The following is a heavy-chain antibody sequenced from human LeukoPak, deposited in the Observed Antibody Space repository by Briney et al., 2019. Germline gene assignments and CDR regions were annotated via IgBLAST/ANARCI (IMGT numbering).Heavy chain of an antibody. D-gene: IGHD3-22*01. J-gene: IGHJ4*02. Sequence: PSETLSLTCAVYGGSFSGYYWSWIRQPPGKGLEWIGEINHSGSTNYNPSLTSRVTISVDTSKNQFSLKLSSVTAADTAVYYCAGGYIWGLDYWGQGTLVTVSS. CDR2: INHSGST. V-gene: IGHV4-34*01. CDR1: GGSFSGYY. CDR3: AGGYIWGLDY.